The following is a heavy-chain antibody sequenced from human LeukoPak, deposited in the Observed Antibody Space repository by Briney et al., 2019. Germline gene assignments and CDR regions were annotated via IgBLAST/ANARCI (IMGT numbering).Heavy chain of an antibody. D-gene: IGHD5-18*01. CDR2: VSHDGSTK. V-gene: IGHV3-30*10. J-gene: IGHJ4*02. Sequence: GGSLRLSCATSGFSFSTYAMHWVRQAPGMGPEWVAVVSHDGSTKYYTDSVRGRFTISRDNSKNTFFLQLNGLRTGDTAVYYCARAIMGTENLDYWGQGTLVTVSS. CDR1: GFSFSTYA. CDR3: ARAIMGTENLDY.